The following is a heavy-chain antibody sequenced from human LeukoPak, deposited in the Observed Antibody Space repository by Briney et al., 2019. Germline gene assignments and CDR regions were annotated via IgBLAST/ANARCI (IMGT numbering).Heavy chain of an antibody. CDR1: GFTLSDYN. V-gene: IGHV3-21*01. J-gene: IGHJ3*02. CDR2: ISSTSRFM. D-gene: IGHD6-13*01. CDR3: ATIAATGLRDAFDI. Sequence: GGSLRLSCAASGFTLSDYNMIWARQAPGKALEWVSSISSTSRFMFYPDSLRGRFTIFRDDAQNSLYLQMNSLRVEDTATYYCATIAATGLRDAFDIWGQGTMVTVSS.